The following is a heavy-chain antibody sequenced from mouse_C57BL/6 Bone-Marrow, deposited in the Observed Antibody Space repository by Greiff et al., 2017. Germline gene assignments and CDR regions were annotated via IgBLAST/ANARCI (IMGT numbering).Heavy chain of an antibody. CDR3: ARGGYDAWFAY. V-gene: IGHV1-82*01. CDR1: GYAFSSSW. J-gene: IGHJ3*01. Sequence: QVQLQQSGPELVKPAASVKISCKASGYAFSSSWMNWVKQRPGKGLEWIGRIYPGDGDTNYNGKFKGKATLTADKSSSTAYMQLSSLTSEDSAVYFCARGGYDAWFAYWGQGTLVTVSA. CDR2: IYPGDGDT. D-gene: IGHD2-2*01.